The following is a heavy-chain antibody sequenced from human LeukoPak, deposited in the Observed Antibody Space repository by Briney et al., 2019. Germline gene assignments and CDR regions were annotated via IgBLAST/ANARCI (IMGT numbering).Heavy chain of an antibody. CDR2: ISSSSSYI. V-gene: IGHV3-21*01. D-gene: IGHD1-14*01. Sequence: PGGSLRLACAASGFTFSSYSMNWVRQAPGKGLEWLSSISSSSSYIYYADSVKGRFTISRDNAKNSLYLQMNSLRAEDTAVYYCPREDRGGYYFDYWGQGTLVTVSS. CDR3: PREDRGGYYFDY. J-gene: IGHJ4*02. CDR1: GFTFSSYS.